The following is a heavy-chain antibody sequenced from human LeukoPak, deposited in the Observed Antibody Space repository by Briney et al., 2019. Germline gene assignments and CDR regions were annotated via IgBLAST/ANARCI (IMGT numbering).Heavy chain of an antibody. D-gene: IGHD5-12*01. CDR2: IYYSGRT. J-gene: IGHJ4*02. Sequence: PSETLSLTCTVSGGSISSYYWSWIRQPPGKGLEWIGYIYYSGRTNYNPSLKSRVTISVDTSKNQFSLKLSSVTAADTAVYYCARDRVSYSGYEGYYFDYWGQGTLVTVSS. CDR1: GGSISSYY. CDR3: ARDRVSYSGYEGYYFDY. V-gene: IGHV4-59*01.